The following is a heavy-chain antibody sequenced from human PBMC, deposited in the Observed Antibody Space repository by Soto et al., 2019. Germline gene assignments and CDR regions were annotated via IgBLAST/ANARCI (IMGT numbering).Heavy chain of an antibody. CDR2: VYYSGTT. Sequence: SETLSLTCSVSGGSVSNKTYYWSWIRQPPGKRLEWIGYVYYSGTTNYNPSLKSRVTISVDLSKNQFSLRLSSVTTADTALYYCARTTAVPNTLRSRYFFDYWGQGTLVTSPQ. J-gene: IGHJ4*02. V-gene: IGHV4-61*01. CDR3: ARTTAVPNTLRSRYFFDY. D-gene: IGHD4-17*01. CDR1: GGSVSNKTYY.